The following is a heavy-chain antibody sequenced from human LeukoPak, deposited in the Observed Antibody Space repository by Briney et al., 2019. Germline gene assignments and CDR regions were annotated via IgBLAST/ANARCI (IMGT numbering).Heavy chain of an antibody. Sequence: GGSLRLSCAASGFNFSSYAMSWVRRAPGKGLERVSAISGSGGSTYYADSVKGRFTISRDNSKNTLYLQMNSLRAEDTAVYYCAKTYYDFWSALMDVWGKGTTVTVSS. CDR2: ISGSGGST. CDR3: AKTYYDFWSALMDV. CDR1: GFNFSSYA. D-gene: IGHD3-3*01. V-gene: IGHV3-23*01. J-gene: IGHJ6*03.